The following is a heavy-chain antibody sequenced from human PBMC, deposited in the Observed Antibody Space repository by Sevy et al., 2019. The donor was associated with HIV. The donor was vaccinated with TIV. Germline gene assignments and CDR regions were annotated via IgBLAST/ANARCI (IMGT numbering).Heavy chain of an antibody. CDR3: ARPVLRYFDWFLDWFDP. V-gene: IGHV2-5*02. CDR1: GFSLSTTGVG. J-gene: IGHJ5*02. D-gene: IGHD3-9*01. CDR2: IYWDDNK. Sequence: SGPTLVNPTQTLTLTCTFSGFSLSTTGVGVGWIRQPPGKALEWLALIYWDDNKLYSPSLKSRLTITKDTSKNQVVLTMTNMDPVDTATYYCARPVLRYFDWFLDWFDPWGQGTLVTVSS.